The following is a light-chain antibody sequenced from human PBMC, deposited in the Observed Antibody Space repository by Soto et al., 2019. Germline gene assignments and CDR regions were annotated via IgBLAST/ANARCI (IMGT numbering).Light chain of an antibody. CDR3: QQLNSYPLT. V-gene: IGKV1-9*01. Sequence: IQLTQSPSSLSASVGDRVTITCRASQGISSYLAWYQQKPGKAPKLLIYAASTLQSGVPSRFSGSGSGTDFTLTISSLPPEDFATYYWQQLNSYPLTCGGGTKVEIK. CDR2: AAS. J-gene: IGKJ4*01. CDR1: QGISSY.